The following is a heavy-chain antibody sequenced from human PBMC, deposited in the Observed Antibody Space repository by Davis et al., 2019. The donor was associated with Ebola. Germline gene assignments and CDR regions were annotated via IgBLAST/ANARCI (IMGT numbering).Heavy chain of an antibody. J-gene: IGHJ4*02. Sequence: GESLKISCAASGFPFSVYFMDWVRLTPGKGLEWIGLSRNRDSRYSTEYAASVRGRFTISRDGSKKSLYLQMNSLRTEDTAVYYCVTENWYRFESWGQGTLVTVSS. CDR1: GFPFSVYF. CDR3: VTENWYRFES. D-gene: IGHD1/OR15-1a*01. CDR2: SRNRDSRYST. V-gene: IGHV3-72*01.